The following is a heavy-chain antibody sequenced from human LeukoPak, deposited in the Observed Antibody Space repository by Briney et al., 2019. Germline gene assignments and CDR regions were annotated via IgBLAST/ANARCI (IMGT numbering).Heavy chain of an antibody. D-gene: IGHD6-6*01. CDR3: ARDASIAAKGFDAFDI. J-gene: IGHJ3*02. Sequence: GGSLRLSCAASGFTFSSYAMSWVRQAPGKGLEWVSSISSSSSYIYYADSVKGRFTISRDNAKNSLYLQMNSLRAEDTAVYYCARDASIAAKGFDAFDIWGQGTMVTVSS. CDR1: GFTFSSYA. CDR2: ISSSSSYI. V-gene: IGHV3-21*01.